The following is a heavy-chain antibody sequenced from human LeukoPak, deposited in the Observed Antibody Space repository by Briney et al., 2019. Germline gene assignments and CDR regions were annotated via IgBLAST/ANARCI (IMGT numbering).Heavy chain of an antibody. CDR3: ARDLLPMTVFGVVND. D-gene: IGHD3-3*01. CDR1: GGTFSSNG. V-gene: IGHV1-69*13. CDR2: IIPIFGTT. J-gene: IGHJ4*02. Sequence: SVKVSCKASGGTFSSNGISWLRQAPGQDLEWMGGIIPIFGTTNYAQKFQGRVTITADESRSTAYMELSSLTFDDTAVYYCARDLLPMTVFGVVNDWGQGTLVTVSP.